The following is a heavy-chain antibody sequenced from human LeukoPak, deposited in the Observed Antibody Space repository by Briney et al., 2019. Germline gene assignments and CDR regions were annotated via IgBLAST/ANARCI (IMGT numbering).Heavy chain of an antibody. CDR2: IYTSGST. CDR1: GGSISSGSYY. CDR3: ARDKNGDYGDYREFDY. Sequence: PSETLSLTCTVSGGSISSGSYYWSWIRQPAGKGLEWIGRIYTSGSTNYNPSLKSRVTMSVDTSKNQFSLKLSSVTAADTAVYYCARDKNGDYGDYREFDYWGQGTLVTVSS. V-gene: IGHV4-61*02. J-gene: IGHJ4*02. D-gene: IGHD4-17*01.